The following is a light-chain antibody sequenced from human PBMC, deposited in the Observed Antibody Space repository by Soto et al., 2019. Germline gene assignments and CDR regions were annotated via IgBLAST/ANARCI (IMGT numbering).Light chain of an antibody. CDR3: QQYNNWPRT. J-gene: IGKJ1*01. V-gene: IGKV3-15*01. Sequence: ELVMTQSPATLSVSPGERAIISCRTSQYISTNVAWYQQKPGQAPRLLIHDASSRATGVPARFSGSGSGTEFTLTINSLQSEDFGFYYCQQYNNWPRTFGQGTKVEIK. CDR1: QYISTN. CDR2: DAS.